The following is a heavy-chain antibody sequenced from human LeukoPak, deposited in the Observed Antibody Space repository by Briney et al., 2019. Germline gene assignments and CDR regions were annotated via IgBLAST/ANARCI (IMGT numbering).Heavy chain of an antibody. J-gene: IGHJ4*02. CDR2: IWYDGSQE. D-gene: IGHD6-6*01. CDR3: ARGLAAARLDF. Sequence: GRSLRLSCAASGFTFSNHGIHWVRQAPGKGLEWVANIWYDGSQEYYADTVKGRFTISRDISKNTLYLQMNSLRAEDTAVYYCARGLAAARLDFRGQGNLVTVSS. V-gene: IGHV3-33*01. CDR1: GFTFSNHG.